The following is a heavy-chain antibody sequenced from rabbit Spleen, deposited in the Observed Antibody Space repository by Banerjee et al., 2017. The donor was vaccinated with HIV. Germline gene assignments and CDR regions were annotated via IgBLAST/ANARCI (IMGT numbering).Heavy chain of an antibody. D-gene: IGHD8-1*01. V-gene: IGHV1S45*01. CDR1: GVSFSFSSY. CDR2: IDSGSSGFT. CDR3: ARDGAGGSYFAL. Sequence: QEHLVESGGGLVQPEGSLTLTCTASGVSFSFSSYMCWVRQAPGKGLEWIACIDSGSSGFTYFASWAKGRFTISKTSSTTVTLQMTSLTAADTATYFCARDGAGGSYFALWGPGTLVTVS. J-gene: IGHJ4*01.